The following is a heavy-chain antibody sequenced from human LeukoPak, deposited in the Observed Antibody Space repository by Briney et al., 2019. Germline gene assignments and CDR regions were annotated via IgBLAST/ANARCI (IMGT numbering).Heavy chain of an antibody. CDR2: INAGNGNT. CDR1: GYTFTSYA. J-gene: IGHJ4*02. Sequence: GASVKVSCKASGYTFTSYAMHWVRQAPGQRLEWMGWINAGNGNTKYSQKFQGRVTITRDTSASTAYMELSSLRSEDTAVYYCARSPGATTQAGYWGQGTLVTVSS. D-gene: IGHD1-26*01. CDR3: ARSPGATTQAGY. V-gene: IGHV1-3*01.